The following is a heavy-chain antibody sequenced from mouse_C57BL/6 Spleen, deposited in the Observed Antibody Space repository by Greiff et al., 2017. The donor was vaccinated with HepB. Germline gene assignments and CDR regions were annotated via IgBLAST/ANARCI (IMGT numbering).Heavy chain of an antibody. V-gene: IGHV1-5*01. CDR3: TRENYYGSDAMDY. J-gene: IGHJ4*01. CDR2: IYPGNSDT. CDR1: GYTFTSYW. Sequence: DVKLQESGTVLARPGASVKMSCKTSGYTFTSYWMHWVKQRPGQGLEWIGAIYPGNSDTSYNQKFKGKAKLTAGTSASTAYMELSSLTNEDSALYYCTRENYYGSDAMDYWGQGTSVSVSS. D-gene: IGHD1-1*01.